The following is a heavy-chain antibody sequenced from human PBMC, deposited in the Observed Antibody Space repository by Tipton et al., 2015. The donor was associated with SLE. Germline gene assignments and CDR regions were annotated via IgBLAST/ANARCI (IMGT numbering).Heavy chain of an antibody. Sequence: TLSLTCAVSGGSINTNYWWSWVRQSPGKGLEWIGEFYHGGRTNYNSSLQSRISISLDTSRNQFSLRLSSVTAADTAVYFCARWEVGYTTNWERFDCWGQGTLVTVSS. CDR3: ARWEVGYTTNWERFDC. V-gene: IGHV4-4*01. J-gene: IGHJ4*02. CDR1: GGSINTNYW. D-gene: IGHD1-1*01. CDR2: FYHGGRT.